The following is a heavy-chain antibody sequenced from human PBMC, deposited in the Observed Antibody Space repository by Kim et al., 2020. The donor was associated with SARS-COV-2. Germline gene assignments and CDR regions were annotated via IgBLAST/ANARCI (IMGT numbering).Heavy chain of an antibody. CDR1: GGTFSSYA. D-gene: IGHD2-15*01. CDR3: ATLCSGGSCYSIGY. V-gene: IGHV1-69*13. Sequence: SVKVSCKASGGTFSSYAISWVRQAPGQGLEWMGGIIPIFGTANYAQKFQGRVTITADESTSTAYMELSSLRSEDTAVYYCATLCSGGSCYSIGYWGQGTLVTVSS. CDR2: IIPIFGTA. J-gene: IGHJ4*02.